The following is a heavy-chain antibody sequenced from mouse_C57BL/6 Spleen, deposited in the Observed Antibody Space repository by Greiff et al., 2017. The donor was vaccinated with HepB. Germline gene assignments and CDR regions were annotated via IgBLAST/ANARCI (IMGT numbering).Heavy chain of an antibody. CDR2: IDPETGGT. Sequence: QVQLQESGAELVRPGASVTLSCKASGYTFTDYEMHWVKQTPVHGLEWIGAIDPETGGTAYNQKFKGKAILTADKSSSTAYMELRSLTSEDSAVYYCTENYAMDYWGQGTSVTVSS. J-gene: IGHJ4*01. CDR1: GYTFTDYE. CDR3: TENYAMDY. V-gene: IGHV1-15*01.